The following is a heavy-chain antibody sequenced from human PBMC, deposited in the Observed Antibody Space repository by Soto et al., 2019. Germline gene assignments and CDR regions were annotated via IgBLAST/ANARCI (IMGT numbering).Heavy chain of an antibody. CDR2: IYYSGST. Sequence: QVLLQESGPGLVKPSQTLSLTCTVSGGSISSSGYNWSWIRQHPGKGLEWIGYIYYSGSTYYNPSLKSRVTISVDTSQNQFSLKLSSGTAADTAVYFCARYGSGTYYPTSFDSWGHGTLVTVSS. CDR1: GGSISSSGYN. J-gene: IGHJ4*01. CDR3: ARYGSGTYYPTSFDS. V-gene: IGHV4-31*03. D-gene: IGHD3-10*01.